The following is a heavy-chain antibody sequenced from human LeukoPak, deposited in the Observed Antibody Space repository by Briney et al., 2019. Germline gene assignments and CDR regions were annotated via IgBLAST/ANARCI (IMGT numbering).Heavy chain of an antibody. J-gene: IGHJ4*02. D-gene: IGHD3-10*01. V-gene: IGHV3-15*01. Sequence: GGSLRLSCAASGFTFNNAWMSAVRQAPGMRREWVGRIKSKTVGGTTDYAAPVKGRFTISRDDSKNTLFLQMNSLKTEDTAVLYRTTEGIFTMVRGVITVFDYWGQGTLVTVSS. CDR3: TTEGIFTMVRGVITVFDY. CDR1: GFTFNNAW. CDR2: IKSKTVGGTT.